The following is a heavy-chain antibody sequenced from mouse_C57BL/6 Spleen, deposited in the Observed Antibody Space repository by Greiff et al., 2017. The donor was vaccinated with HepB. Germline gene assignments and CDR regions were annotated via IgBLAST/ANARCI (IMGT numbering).Heavy chain of an antibody. CDR2: IYPGSGST. J-gene: IGHJ1*03. V-gene: IGHV1-55*01. Sequence: QVQLQQPGAELVKPGASVKMSCKASGYTFTSYWITWVKQRPGQGLEWIGDIYPGSGSTNYNEKFKSKATLTVDTSSSTAYMQHSSLTSEDSAVYYCARCPFDYYGSSYGYFDVWGTGTTVTVTS. CDR3: ARCPFDYYGSSYGYFDV. D-gene: IGHD1-1*01. CDR1: GYTFTSYW.